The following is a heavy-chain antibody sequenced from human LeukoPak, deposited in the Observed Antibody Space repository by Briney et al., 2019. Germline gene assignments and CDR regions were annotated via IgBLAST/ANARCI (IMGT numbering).Heavy chain of an antibody. CDR2: ISSSSSYI. J-gene: IGHJ4*02. Sequence: GGSLRLSCAASGFTFSSYSMNWVRQAPGKGLEWVSSISSSSSYIYYADSVKGRFTISRDNAKNSLYLQMNSLRAEDTAVYYCARDRGYDTLTGYPYYFDYWGQGTLVTVSS. CDR3: ARDRGYDTLTGYPYYFDY. D-gene: IGHD3-9*01. V-gene: IGHV3-21*01. CDR1: GFTFSSYS.